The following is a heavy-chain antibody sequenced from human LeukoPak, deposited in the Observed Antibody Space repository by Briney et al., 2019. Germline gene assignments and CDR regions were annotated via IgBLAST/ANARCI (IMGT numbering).Heavy chain of an antibody. Sequence: GASVNVSCKASGYTFTSYGISWVRQAPGQGLEWMGWISAYNGNTNYAQKLQGRVTMTTDTSTSTAYMELRSLRSDDTAVYYCARGRGYHGSGSYYNRKVNGMDVWGQGTTVTVSS. D-gene: IGHD3-10*01. CDR3: ARGRGYHGSGSYYNRKVNGMDV. J-gene: IGHJ6*02. CDR1: GYTFTSYG. V-gene: IGHV1-18*01. CDR2: ISAYNGNT.